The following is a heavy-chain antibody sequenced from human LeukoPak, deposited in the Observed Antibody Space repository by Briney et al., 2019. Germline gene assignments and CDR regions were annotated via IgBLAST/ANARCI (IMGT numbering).Heavy chain of an antibody. CDR3: ARDGTETAGPFDP. Sequence: GGSLRLSCAASGFTFSSYGMHWVRQAPRKGLEGVAVIWHDGSNKYYQDSVKGRFTISRDNSKNPLYLQMNSLRAEDTAVYYCARDGTETAGPFDPWGQGTLVTVSS. CDR1: GFTFSSYG. J-gene: IGHJ5*02. CDR2: IWHDGSNK. V-gene: IGHV3-33*01. D-gene: IGHD1/OR15-1a*01.